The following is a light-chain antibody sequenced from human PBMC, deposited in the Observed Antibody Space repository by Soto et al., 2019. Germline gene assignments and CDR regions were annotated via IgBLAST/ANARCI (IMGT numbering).Light chain of an antibody. J-gene: IGLJ2*01. CDR3: CSYTSSGAHV. Sequence: QSALTQPASVSGSPGQSITISCTGTSSDVGGYDYVSWHQQHPGKAPKLMIYEVNTRPSGVSNHFSGSKSGNTASLTISGLQAEDEADYYCCSYTSSGAHVFGGGTKLTVL. V-gene: IGLV2-14*01. CDR2: EVN. CDR1: SSDVGGYDY.